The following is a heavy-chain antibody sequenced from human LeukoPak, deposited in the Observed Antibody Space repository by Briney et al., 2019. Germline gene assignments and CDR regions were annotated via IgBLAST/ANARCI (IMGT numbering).Heavy chain of an antibody. V-gene: IGHV4-34*01. J-gene: IGHJ4*02. Sequence: SETLSLTCSVSGGSISSYYWSWIRQPPGKGLEWIGEINHSGSTNYNPSLKSRVTISVDTSKNQFSLKLSSVTAADTAVYYCASSGSLAVAVNWGQGTLVTVSS. CDR3: ASSGSLAVAVN. D-gene: IGHD6-19*01. CDR2: INHSGST. CDR1: GGSISSYY.